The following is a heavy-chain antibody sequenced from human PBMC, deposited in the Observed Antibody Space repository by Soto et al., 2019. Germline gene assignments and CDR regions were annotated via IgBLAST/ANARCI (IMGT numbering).Heavy chain of an antibody. CDR1: GFMFGSYW. J-gene: IGHJ4*02. D-gene: IGHD4-17*01. Sequence: PGGSLRLSCTASGFMFGSYWMTWVRHVPGKGLQWVANIKRDGSEKYYVDFVKGRFTISRDNADNSVFLDMNNLGVDDTATYYCARVRATDYEIDYWGQGALVTVSS. V-gene: IGHV3-7*03. CDR3: ARVRATDYEIDY. CDR2: IKRDGSEK.